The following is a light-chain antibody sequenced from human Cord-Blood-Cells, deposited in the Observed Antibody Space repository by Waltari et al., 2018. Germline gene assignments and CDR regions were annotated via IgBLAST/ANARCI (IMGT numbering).Light chain of an antibody. CDR3: CSYAGSSTWV. CDR2: EGS. Sequence: QSALTQPASVSGSPGQSITISCTGTSSDVGSYNLVSWYQQHPGKAPKLMIYEGSKGPSGVANRSPGSKSGNTASLTVSGLQAEDEADYYCCSYAGSSTWVFGGGTKLTVL. V-gene: IGLV2-23*01. CDR1: SSDVGSYNL. J-gene: IGLJ3*02.